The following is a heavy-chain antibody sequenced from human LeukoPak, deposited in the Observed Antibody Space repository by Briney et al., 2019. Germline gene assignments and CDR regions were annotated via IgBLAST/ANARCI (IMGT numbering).Heavy chain of an antibody. CDR2: ISSSSSYI. Sequence: GGSLRLSCAASGFTFSSYSMNWVRQAPGKGLEWVSSISSSSSYIYYADSVKGRFTISRDNAKNSLYLQTNSLRAEDTAVYYCAREQYYYDSSGYFDYWGQGTLVTVSS. V-gene: IGHV3-21*01. CDR1: GFTFSSYS. CDR3: AREQYYYDSSGYFDY. J-gene: IGHJ4*02. D-gene: IGHD3-22*01.